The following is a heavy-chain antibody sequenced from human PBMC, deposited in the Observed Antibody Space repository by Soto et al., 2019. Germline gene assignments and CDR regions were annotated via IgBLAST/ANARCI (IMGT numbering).Heavy chain of an antibody. J-gene: IGHJ6*02. Sequence: GESLKISCKGSGYSFTSYWIGWVRQMPGKGLEWMGIIYPGDSDTRYSPSFQGQVTISADKSISTAYLQWSSLKASDTAMYYCARSGKGYSYGYDYYGMDVWGQGTTVTASS. CDR3: ARSGKGYSYGYDYYGMDV. CDR1: GYSFTSYW. CDR2: IYPGDSDT. V-gene: IGHV5-51*01. D-gene: IGHD5-18*01.